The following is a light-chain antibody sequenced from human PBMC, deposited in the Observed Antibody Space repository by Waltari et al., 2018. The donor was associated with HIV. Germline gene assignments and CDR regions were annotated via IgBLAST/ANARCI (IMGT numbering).Light chain of an antibody. CDR3: QQRESWPPVT. CDR2: ETS. CDR1: QSVGRL. Sequence: EIVLTQSPATLSVSPGDTAILPGRASQSVGRLLAWYQQKSGQPPRLLLYETSTRAAGTPGRFNGSGSGTDFALTITDVEPADVAVYYCQQRESWPPVTFGGGTRV. J-gene: IGKJ4*01. V-gene: IGKV3-11*01.